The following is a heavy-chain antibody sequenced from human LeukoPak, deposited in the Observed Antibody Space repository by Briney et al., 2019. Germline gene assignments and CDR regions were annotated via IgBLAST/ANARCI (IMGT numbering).Heavy chain of an antibody. CDR3: ARDPSGSYYGPFDY. V-gene: IGHV3-64*01. CDR2: ISSNGGST. CDR1: GFTFSSYA. D-gene: IGHD1-26*01. J-gene: IGHJ4*02. Sequence: GGSLRLSCAASGFTFSSYAMHWVRQAPGKGLEYVSAISSNGGSTYYANSVKGRFTISRDNSKDTLYLQMGSLRAEDMAVHYCARDPSGSYYGPFDYWGQGTLVTVSS.